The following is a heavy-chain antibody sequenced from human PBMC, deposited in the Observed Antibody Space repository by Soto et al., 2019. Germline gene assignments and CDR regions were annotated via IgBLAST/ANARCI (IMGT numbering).Heavy chain of an antibody. Sequence: PGGSLRLSCAASGFTFSSYAMSWVRQAPGKGLEWVSAISGSGGSTYYADSVKGRFTISRDNSKNTLYLQMNSLRAEDTAVYYCAKALGWLVPLGVGWFDPWGQGTLVTVSS. CDR3: AKALGWLVPLGVGWFDP. V-gene: IGHV3-23*01. J-gene: IGHJ5*02. CDR1: GFTFSSYA. CDR2: ISGSGGST. D-gene: IGHD6-19*01.